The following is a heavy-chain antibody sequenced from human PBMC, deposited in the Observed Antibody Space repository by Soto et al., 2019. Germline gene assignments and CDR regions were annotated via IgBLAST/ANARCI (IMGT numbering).Heavy chain of an antibody. CDR1: GFTFSSYS. CDR2: ISSSSSYI. D-gene: IGHD6-19*01. J-gene: IGHJ6*02. CDR3: ARDIIAVAGSSPYYYGMDV. Sequence: PGGSLRLSCAASGFTFSSYSMNWVRQAPGKGLEWVSSISSSSSYIYYADSVKGRFTISRDNAKNSLYLQMNSLRAEDTAVYYCARDIIAVAGSSPYYYGMDVWGQGTMVTVSS. V-gene: IGHV3-21*01.